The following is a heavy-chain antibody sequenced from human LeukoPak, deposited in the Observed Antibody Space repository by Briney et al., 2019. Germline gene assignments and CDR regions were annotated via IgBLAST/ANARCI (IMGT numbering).Heavy chain of an antibody. D-gene: IGHD2-15*01. V-gene: IGHV4-30-4*08. J-gene: IGHJ5*02. CDR1: GGSISSGDYY. CDR3: AREFDCSGGSCYRGWFDP. Sequence: PSQTLSLTCTVSGGSISSGDYYWSWIRQPPGKGLEWIGYIYYSGSTYYNPSLKSRVTISVDTSKNQFSLKLSSVTAADTAVYYCAREFDCSGGSCYRGWFDPWGQGTPVTVSS. CDR2: IYYSGST.